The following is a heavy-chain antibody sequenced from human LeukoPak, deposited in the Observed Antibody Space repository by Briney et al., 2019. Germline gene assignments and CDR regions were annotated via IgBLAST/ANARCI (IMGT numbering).Heavy chain of an antibody. V-gene: IGHV3-21*01. CDR3: ARENDFWSGYYTPDDAFDI. CDR1: GFTFSSYS. J-gene: IGHJ3*02. CDR2: ISSSSSYI. Sequence: KTGGALRLSCAASGFTFSSYSMNWVRQAPGTGLGWDSSISSSSSYIYYADSVKGRFTISRDNAKNSLYLQMNSLRAEDTAVYYCARENDFWSGYYTPDDAFDIWGQGTMVTVSS. D-gene: IGHD3-3*01.